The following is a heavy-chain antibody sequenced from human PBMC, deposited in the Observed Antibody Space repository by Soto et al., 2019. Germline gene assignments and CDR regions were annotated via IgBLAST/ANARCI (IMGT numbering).Heavy chain of an antibody. Sequence: GGSLRLSCAASGFTFSSYGMHWVRQAPGKGLEWVAVIWYDGSNKYYADSVKGRFTISRDNSKNTLYLQMNSLRAEDTAVYYCARGSYAGGSDYYYYGMDVWGQGTTVTVSS. CDR1: GFTFSSYG. J-gene: IGHJ6*02. D-gene: IGHD1-26*01. CDR3: ARGSYAGGSDYYYYGMDV. V-gene: IGHV3-33*01. CDR2: IWYDGSNK.